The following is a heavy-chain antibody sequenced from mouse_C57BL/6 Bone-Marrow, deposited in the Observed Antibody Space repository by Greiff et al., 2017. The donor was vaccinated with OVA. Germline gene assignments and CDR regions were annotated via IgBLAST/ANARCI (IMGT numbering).Heavy chain of an antibody. CDR3: ARLYYGNYETAYAMDY. Sequence: LVESGPELVKPGASVKISCKASGYAFSSSWMNWVKQRPGKGLEWIGRIYPGDGDTNYNGKFKGKATLTADKSSSTAYMQLSSLTSDDSAFYFCARLYYGNYETAYAMDYWGQGTSVTVSS. V-gene: IGHV1-82*01. CDR1: GYAFSSSW. J-gene: IGHJ4*01. D-gene: IGHD2-1*01. CDR2: IYPGDGDT.